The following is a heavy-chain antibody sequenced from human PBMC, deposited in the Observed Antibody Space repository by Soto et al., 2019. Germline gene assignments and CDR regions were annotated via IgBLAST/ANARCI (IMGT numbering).Heavy chain of an antibody. V-gene: IGHV2-5*02. CDR1: GFSLSTSGAG. D-gene: IGHD5-12*01. J-gene: IGHJ3*02. CDR2: IYWDDDK. Sequence: QITLKESGPTLVKPTQTLTLTCTFSGFSLSTSGAGVGWIRQPPGKALEWLALIYWDDDKRYSPSLKSSLTITMDTSKKQVVLTMANMDPVDTATYYCALTSMWGGYGDDAFDIWCKGTMFTVSS. CDR3: ALTSMWGGYGDDAFDI.